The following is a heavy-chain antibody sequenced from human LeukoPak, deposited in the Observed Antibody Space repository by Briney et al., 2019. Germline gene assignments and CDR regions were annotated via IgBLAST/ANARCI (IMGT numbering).Heavy chain of an antibody. D-gene: IGHD3-3*01. Sequence: SETLSLTSAVYGGSFSGYYWSWIRQPPGKGLEWIGEINHSGSTNYNPSLKSRVTISVDTSKNQFSLKLSSVTAADTAVYYCARGSSENYDFWSGYSGYYYYSMDVWGKGTTVTVSS. CDR1: GGSFSGYY. CDR2: INHSGST. J-gene: IGHJ6*03. V-gene: IGHV4-34*01. CDR3: ARGSSENYDFWSGYSGYYYYSMDV.